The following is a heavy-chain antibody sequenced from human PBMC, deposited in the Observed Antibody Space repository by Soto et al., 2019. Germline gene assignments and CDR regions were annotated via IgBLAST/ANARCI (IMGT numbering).Heavy chain of an antibody. J-gene: IGHJ3*02. D-gene: IGHD6-13*01. Sequence: QVQLVQSGAEVQKPGSSVKVSCKASGGTFSSYTISWVRQAPGQGLEWMGRIIPILGIANYAQKFQGRVTITADKSTGTAYMELSSLRSEDTAVYYCARDGYSSSPGAFDIWGQGTMVTVSS. CDR2: IIPILGIA. CDR3: ARDGYSSSPGAFDI. CDR1: GGTFSSYT. V-gene: IGHV1-69*08.